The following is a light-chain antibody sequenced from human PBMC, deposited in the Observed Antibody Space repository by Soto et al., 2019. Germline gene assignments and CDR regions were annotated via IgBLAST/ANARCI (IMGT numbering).Light chain of an antibody. CDR1: QGISSY. CDR3: QQLNSYPRGFT. J-gene: IGKJ3*01. V-gene: IGKV1-9*01. CDR2: AAS. Sequence: IQLTQSPSSLSASVGDRVTITCRASQGISSYLAWYQQKPGKAPKLLIYAASTLQSGVPSRFSGSGSGTDFTLTISSLQPGDFATYYCQQLNSYPRGFTFGPGTKVDI.